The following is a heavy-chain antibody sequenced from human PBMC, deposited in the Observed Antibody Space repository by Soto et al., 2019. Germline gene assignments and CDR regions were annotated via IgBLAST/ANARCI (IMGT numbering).Heavy chain of an antibody. CDR3: ARDTNGLHY. J-gene: IGHJ4*02. V-gene: IGHV3-74*01. Sequence: GGSLRLSCAAPGLIFSNYKMHWVRQAPGKGLVWVSRINTDGSITDYADSVKGRFTVSRDNAKNTMYLQMNSLTADDTAVYYCARDTNGLHYWGQGTLVTVSS. CDR1: GLIFSNYK. D-gene: IGHD2-8*01. CDR2: INTDGSIT.